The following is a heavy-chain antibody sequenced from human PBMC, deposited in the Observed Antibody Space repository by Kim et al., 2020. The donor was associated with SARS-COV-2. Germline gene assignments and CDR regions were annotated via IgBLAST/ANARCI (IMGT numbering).Heavy chain of an antibody. D-gene: IGHD4-17*01. CDR3: ARDGPPYGDYSVGAFDI. Sequence: SETLSLTCAVSGGSISSSNWWSWVRQPPGKGLEWIGEIYHSGSTNYNPSLKSRVTISVDKSKNQFSLKLSSVTAADTAVYYCARDGPPYGDYSVGAFDIWGQGTMVTVSS. V-gene: IGHV4-4*02. CDR2: IYHSGST. CDR1: GGSISSSNW. J-gene: IGHJ3*02.